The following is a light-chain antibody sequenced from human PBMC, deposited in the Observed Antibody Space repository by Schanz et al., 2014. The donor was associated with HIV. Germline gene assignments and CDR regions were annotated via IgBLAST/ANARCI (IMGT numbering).Light chain of an antibody. J-gene: IGKJ5*01. Sequence: EIVLTQFPGTLSLSPGERATLSCRASQSLTSRYLAWYLQKPGQAPRLLIYGASSRATGIPDRFSGSGSGTDFTLTISRLEPEDFAVYYCQQYNDWPPITFGQGTRLEIK. CDR2: GAS. CDR3: QQYNDWPPIT. V-gene: IGKV3-20*01. CDR1: QSLTSRY.